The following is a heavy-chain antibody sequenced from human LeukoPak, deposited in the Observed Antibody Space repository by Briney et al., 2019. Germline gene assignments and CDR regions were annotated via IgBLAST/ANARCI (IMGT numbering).Heavy chain of an antibody. CDR2: ISSSSSTI. CDR3: AKSGTGIVGAVPTYIDY. Sequence: PGGSLRLSCAASGFIFSTYSMNWVRQAPGKGLEWVSYISSSSSTIYYADSVKGRFTISRDNAKNSLYLQMNSLRAEDTAVYYCAKSGTGIVGAVPTYIDYWGQGTLVTVSS. CDR1: GFIFSTYS. J-gene: IGHJ4*02. V-gene: IGHV3-48*01. D-gene: IGHD1-26*01.